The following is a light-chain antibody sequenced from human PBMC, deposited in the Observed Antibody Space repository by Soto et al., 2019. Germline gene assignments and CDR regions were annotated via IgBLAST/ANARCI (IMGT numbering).Light chain of an antibody. CDR2: EVN. Sequence: HSALTQPPSASGSPGQSVAISCTGTSSDVGGYNYVSWYQQHPGKAPKLMIYEVNKRPSGVPDRFSGSKSGNTASLTVSGLQDEDEADYYCSSYAGSSNVFGTGTKVTAL. CDR3: SSYAGSSNV. V-gene: IGLV2-8*01. J-gene: IGLJ1*01. CDR1: SSDVGGYNY.